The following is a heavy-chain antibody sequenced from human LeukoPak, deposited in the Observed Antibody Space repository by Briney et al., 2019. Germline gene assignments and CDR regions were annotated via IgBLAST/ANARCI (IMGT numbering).Heavy chain of an antibody. CDR3: AKDLRLLPY. J-gene: IGHJ4*02. D-gene: IGHD2-2*01. CDR1: GFSVRTTY. CDR2: LYTGGGT. Sequence: GGSLRLSCAASGFSVRTTYMSWVRQAPGKGLEWVSVLYTGGGTDHADSVKGRFIVSRDNSKNTLSLQMNSLRAEDTAIYYCAKDLRLLPYWGQGTLVTVSS. V-gene: IGHV3-53*01.